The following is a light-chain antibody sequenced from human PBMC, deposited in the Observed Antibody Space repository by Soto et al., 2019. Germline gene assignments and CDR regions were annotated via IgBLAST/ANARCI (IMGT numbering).Light chain of an antibody. J-gene: IGLJ1*01. Sequence: QSVPTQPPSVSSAPGQRVTISCSGSASNIGNNSVSWYQQLPGAAPKLLIYDDSTRPSGIPARSSGSKSGTSATLGITGFQTGEEADYYCGTWDTSLPACVFGPGTKVTVL. CDR3: GTWDTSLPACV. CDR2: DDS. V-gene: IGLV1-51*01. CDR1: ASNIGNNS.